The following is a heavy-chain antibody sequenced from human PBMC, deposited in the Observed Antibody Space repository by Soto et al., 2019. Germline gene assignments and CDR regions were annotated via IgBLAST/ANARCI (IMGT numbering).Heavy chain of an antibody. Sequence: ASVKVSCKASGYTFTSYGISWVRQAPGQGLEWMGWISAYNGNTNYAQKLQGRVPMTTDTSTSTAYMELRSLRSDDTAVYYCARDRQGATGGSYYYGMDVWGRGTTVAVAS. D-gene: IGHD1-26*01. CDR2: ISAYNGNT. J-gene: IGHJ6*02. CDR3: ARDRQGATGGSYYYGMDV. V-gene: IGHV1-18*04. CDR1: GYTFTSYG.